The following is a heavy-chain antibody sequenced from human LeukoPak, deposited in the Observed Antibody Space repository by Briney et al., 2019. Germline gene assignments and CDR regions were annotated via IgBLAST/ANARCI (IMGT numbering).Heavy chain of an antibody. Sequence: GRSLRLSCAASGFTFTNYAMHWVRQAPGEGLEWVAVIWDDGGNKFYADSVKGRFTISRDNSKNTLYLQMNGLRAEDTAVYYCARDRDSSDWYNEVFDYWGQGTLVTVSS. CDR3: ARDRDSSDWYNEVFDY. CDR2: IWDDGGNK. V-gene: IGHV3-33*01. D-gene: IGHD6-19*01. J-gene: IGHJ4*02. CDR1: GFTFTNYA.